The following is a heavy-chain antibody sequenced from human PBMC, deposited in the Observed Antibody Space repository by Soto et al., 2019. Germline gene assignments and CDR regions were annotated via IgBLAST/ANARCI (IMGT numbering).Heavy chain of an antibody. V-gene: IGHV1-3*01. J-gene: IGHJ5*02. Sequence: QVQLVQSGAEVKKPGASVKVSCKASGYTFTSYAMHWVRQAAGQRLEWMGWINAGNGNTKYSQKFQGRATITRDTSASTAYMELSSLRSEDTAVYYCARDYYGSGSYYNWFDPWGQGTLVTVSS. CDR1: GYTFTSYA. CDR3: ARDYYGSGSYYNWFDP. D-gene: IGHD3-10*01. CDR2: INAGNGNT.